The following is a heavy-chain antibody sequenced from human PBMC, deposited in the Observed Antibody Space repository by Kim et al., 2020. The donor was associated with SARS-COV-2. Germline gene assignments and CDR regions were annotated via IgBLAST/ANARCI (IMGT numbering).Heavy chain of an antibody. V-gene: IGHV3-23*01. CDR3: ARDPHGIINFDY. Sequence: GGSLRLSCAASGFTFSSYAMSWVRQAPGKGLEWVSAISGSGGSTYYADSVKGRFTISRDNSKNTLYLQMNSLRAEDTAVYYCARDPHGIINFDYWGQGTLVTVSS. CDR1: GFTFSSYA. CDR2: ISGSGGST. J-gene: IGHJ4*02. D-gene: IGHD3-16*02.